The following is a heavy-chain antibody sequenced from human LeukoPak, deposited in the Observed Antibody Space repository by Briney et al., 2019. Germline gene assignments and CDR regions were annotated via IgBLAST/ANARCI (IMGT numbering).Heavy chain of an antibody. J-gene: IGHJ3*02. CDR1: GGSFSGDY. D-gene: IGHD1-1*01. Sequence: SETLSLTCGVYGGSFSGDYWSWVRQPPGKGLEWIGEIKHSGSASYNPSLKGRVTISVGTSKIQFSLKLSSVTATDTAVYYCARMRDNWNVCVFDIWGQGTMVTVSS. V-gene: IGHV4-34*01. CDR3: ARMRDNWNVCVFDI. CDR2: IKHSGSA.